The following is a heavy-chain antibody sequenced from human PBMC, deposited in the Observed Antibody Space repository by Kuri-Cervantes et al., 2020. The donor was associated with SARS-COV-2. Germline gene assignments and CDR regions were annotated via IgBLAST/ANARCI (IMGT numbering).Heavy chain of an antibody. D-gene: IGHD5-18*01. Sequence: LSLTCAASGFTFSSYAMHWVRQAPGKGLEWVALTSFDGAKTYYAASLKGRVTISRDNSKSTLFLQMHSLRPEDTAVYYCARSSDTAMERELDYWGQGTLVTVSS. CDR1: GFTFSSYA. V-gene: IGHV3-30*04. J-gene: IGHJ4*02. CDR3: ARSSDTAMERELDY. CDR2: TSFDGAKT.